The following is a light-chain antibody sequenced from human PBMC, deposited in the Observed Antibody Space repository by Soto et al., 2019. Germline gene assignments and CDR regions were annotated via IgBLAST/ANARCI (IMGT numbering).Light chain of an antibody. Sequence: VLTQSPAALSVSPGEGVTLSCRASHNVGTNLAWYQLKPGQAPRLLIYDSSTRATGIPATFSGSGSGTEFTLTISSLQSEESAVYYCQQYNNWELSFGGGTKVEIK. J-gene: IGKJ4*01. CDR3: QQYNNWELS. V-gene: IGKV3D-15*01. CDR2: DSS. CDR1: HNVGTN.